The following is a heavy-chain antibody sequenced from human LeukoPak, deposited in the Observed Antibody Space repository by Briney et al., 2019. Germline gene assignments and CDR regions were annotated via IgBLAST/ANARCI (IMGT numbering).Heavy chain of an antibody. D-gene: IGHD2-2*01. Sequence: TSGGSLRLSCAASGFTFSNAWMSWVRQAPGKGLEWVGRIKNKTDGGTTDYAAPVKARFTISRDDTKITLYLQMNSLKTEDTAVYYCTTFIEVVPAASDYWGQGTLVTVSS. CDR3: TTFIEVVPAASDY. CDR1: GFTFSNAW. CDR2: IKNKTDGGTT. J-gene: IGHJ4*02. V-gene: IGHV3-15*01.